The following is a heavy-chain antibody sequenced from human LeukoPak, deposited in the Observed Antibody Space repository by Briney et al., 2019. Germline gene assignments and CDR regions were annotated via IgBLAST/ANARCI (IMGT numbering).Heavy chain of an antibody. J-gene: IGHJ5*02. V-gene: IGHV1-69*04. D-gene: IGHD3-10*01. CDR2: IIPILGIA. CDR1: GYTFTSYG. CDR3: ARVTTGSGSYYGLDP. Sequence: ASVKVSCKASGYTFTSYGISWVRQAPGQGLEWMGRIIPILGIANYAQKFQGRVTITADKSTSTAYMELSSLRSEDTAVYYCARVTTGSGSYYGLDPWGQGTLVTVSS.